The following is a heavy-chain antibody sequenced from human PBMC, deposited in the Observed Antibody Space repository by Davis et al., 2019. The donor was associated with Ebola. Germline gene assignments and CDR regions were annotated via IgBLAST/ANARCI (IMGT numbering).Heavy chain of an antibody. V-gene: IGHV3-48*03. CDR2: ISSSGSTI. Sequence: GESLKISCAASGFTFSSYEMNWVRQAPGKGLEWVSYISSSGSTIYYADSVKGRFTISRDNAKNSLYLQMNSLRAEDTAVYYCARTPYSSSWYPDAFGIWGQGTMVTVSS. D-gene: IGHD6-13*01. CDR3: ARTPYSSSWYPDAFGI. CDR1: GFTFSSYE. J-gene: IGHJ3*02.